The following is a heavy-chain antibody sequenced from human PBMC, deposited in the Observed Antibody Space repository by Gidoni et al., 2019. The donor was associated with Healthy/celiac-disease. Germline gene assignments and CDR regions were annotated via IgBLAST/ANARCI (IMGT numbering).Heavy chain of an antibody. CDR1: RTGDYY. CDR3: ARVNPTYYFDY. J-gene: IGHJ4*02. V-gene: IGHV4-30-4*01. CDR2: IYYSGST. Sequence: RTGDYYWSWIRQPPGKGLEWIGYIYYSGSTYYNPSLKSRVTISVDTSKNQFSLKLSSVTAADTAVYYCARVNPTYYFDYWGQGTLVTVS.